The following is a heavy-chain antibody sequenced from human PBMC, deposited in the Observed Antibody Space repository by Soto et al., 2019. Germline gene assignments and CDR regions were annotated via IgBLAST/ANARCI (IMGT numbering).Heavy chain of an antibody. V-gene: IGHV4-4*07. CDR3: EREEPDLTRGLDV. CDR2: IYPSGST. J-gene: IGHJ6*02. Sequence: SETLSLTCTVSGGSISSYYWSWIRQPAGKGLEWIGRIYPSGSTNYNPSLMSRVTMSVDTSKNQFSLKLSSVTAADTAVYYCEREEPDLTRGLDVWGQGTTVTVSS. D-gene: IGHD1-1*01. CDR1: GGSISSYY.